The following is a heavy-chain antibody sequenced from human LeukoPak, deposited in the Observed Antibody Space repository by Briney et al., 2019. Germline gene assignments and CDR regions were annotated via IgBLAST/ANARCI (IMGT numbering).Heavy chain of an antibody. D-gene: IGHD5-18*01. Sequence: PSETLSLTCAVYGGSFSGYYWSWTRQPPGKGLEWIGEINHSGSTNYNPSLKSRVTISVDTSKNQFSPKLSSVTAADTAVYYCARVRGYSYGLGVYYYYGMDVWGQGTTVTVSS. CDR2: INHSGST. CDR1: GGSFSGYY. J-gene: IGHJ6*02. V-gene: IGHV4-34*01. CDR3: ARVRGYSYGLGVYYYYGMDV.